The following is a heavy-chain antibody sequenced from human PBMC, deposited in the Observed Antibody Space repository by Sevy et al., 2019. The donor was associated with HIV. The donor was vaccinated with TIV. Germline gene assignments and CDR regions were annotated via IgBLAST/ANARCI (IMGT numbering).Heavy chain of an antibody. D-gene: IGHD3-22*01. CDR1: GSTFSDDY. Sequence: ASVKVSCKTSGSTFSDDYVHWVRRAPGAGLEWLGWINNAGANFAEIFQDRLSMTRDASISTAYMELRSLRSDDTATYYCATSANVDSSWLDPWGQGTLVTVSS. J-gene: IGHJ5*02. CDR3: ATSANVDSSWLDP. V-gene: IGHV1-2*02. CDR2: INNAGA.